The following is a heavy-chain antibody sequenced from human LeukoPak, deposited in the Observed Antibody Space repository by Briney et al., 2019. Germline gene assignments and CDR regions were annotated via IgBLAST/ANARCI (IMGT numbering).Heavy chain of an antibody. Sequence: GGSLRLSCAASGFTFSSYDFHWVRQPTGKGLEWVAAIGAGGDTYYSGSVKGRFTISREGAKNSLYLQMNSLRAKDTAVYYCARESYDSSGWYLDYWVQGALVTVSS. D-gene: IGHD3-22*01. CDR3: ARESYDSSGWYLDY. V-gene: IGHV3-13*04. J-gene: IGHJ4*02. CDR1: GFTFSSYD. CDR2: IGAGGDT.